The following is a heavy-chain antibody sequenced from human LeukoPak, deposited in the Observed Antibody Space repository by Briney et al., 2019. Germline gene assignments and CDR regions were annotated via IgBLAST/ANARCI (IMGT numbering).Heavy chain of an antibody. CDR2: INHSGST. D-gene: IGHD6-13*01. Sequence: PLETLSLTCAVYGGSFSGYYWSWIRQPPGKGLEWIGEINHSGSTNYNPSLKSRVTISVDTSKNQFSLKLSHVTAADTAVYYCARHRKWYSSSWYRGFYWFDPWGQGTLVTVSS. V-gene: IGHV4-34*01. J-gene: IGHJ5*02. CDR3: ARHRKWYSSSWYRGFYWFDP. CDR1: GGSFSGYY.